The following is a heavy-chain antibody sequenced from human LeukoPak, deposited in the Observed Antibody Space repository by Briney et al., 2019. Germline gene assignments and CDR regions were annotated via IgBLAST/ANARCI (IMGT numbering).Heavy chain of an antibody. Sequence: GGSLRLSCAASGFTFSSYAMSWVRQAPGKGLEWVSAISGNGGSTYHADSVKGRFTISRDNSKNTLYLQMNSLRAEDTAVYYCAKDRGSTGPASGMDVWGQGTTVTVSS. V-gene: IGHV3-23*01. CDR2: ISGNGGST. J-gene: IGHJ6*02. D-gene: IGHD2-2*01. CDR3: AKDRGSTGPASGMDV. CDR1: GFTFSSYA.